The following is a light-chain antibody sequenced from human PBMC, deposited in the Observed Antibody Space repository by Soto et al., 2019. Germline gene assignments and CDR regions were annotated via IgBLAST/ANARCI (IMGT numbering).Light chain of an antibody. J-gene: IGKJ1*01. CDR2: GAS. CDR3: QQYGSSPQT. CDR1: QSVSSSY. Sequence: EERANLSCRASQSVSSSYLAWYQQKPGQAPRLLIYGASSRATGIPDRFSGSGSGTDFTLTISRLEPEDFAVYYCQQYGSSPQTFGQGTKVDIK. V-gene: IGKV3-20*01.